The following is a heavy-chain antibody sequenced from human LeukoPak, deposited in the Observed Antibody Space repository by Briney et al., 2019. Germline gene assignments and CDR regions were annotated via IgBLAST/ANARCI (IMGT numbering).Heavy chain of an antibody. Sequence: SETLSLTCTVSGGSISSYYWSWIRQPPGKGLEWIGYIYYSGSTNYNPSLKSRVTISVDTSKNQFSLKLSSVTAADTAVYYCARTRLRYFDWLSVSLYYYGMDVWGQGTMVTVSS. V-gene: IGHV4-59*01. CDR3: ARTRLRYFDWLSVSLYYYGMDV. J-gene: IGHJ6*02. D-gene: IGHD3-9*01. CDR2: IYYSGST. CDR1: GGSISSYY.